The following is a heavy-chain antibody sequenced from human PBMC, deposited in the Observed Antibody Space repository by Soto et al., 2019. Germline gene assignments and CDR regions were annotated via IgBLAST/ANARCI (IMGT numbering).Heavy chain of an antibody. D-gene: IGHD6-19*01. CDR3: ARAHSSGWHKYYFDY. CDR1: GYSFTSYW. Sequence: PGESLKISGKTSGYSFTSYWSGWVRQMPGKGLEWMGIIYPGDSETRYSPSFQGQVTISADKSINTAYVQWNSLKASDTAMYYCARAHSSGWHKYYFDYWGQGTLVTGSS. CDR2: IYPGDSET. V-gene: IGHV5-51*01. J-gene: IGHJ4*02.